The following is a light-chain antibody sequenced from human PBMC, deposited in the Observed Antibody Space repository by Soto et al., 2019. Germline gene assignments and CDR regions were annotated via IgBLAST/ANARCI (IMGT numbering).Light chain of an antibody. V-gene: IGKV1-17*01. CDR2: AAS. CDR3: LEHNTYPFT. CDR1: QGIGDD. Sequence: GDRVTITCRASQGIGDDLGWYQQRPGEAPKRLIYAASILPSGVPSRFSGSVSGTEFTLTISGLQPEDFATYFCLEHNTYPFTFGGGTKVEIK. J-gene: IGKJ4*01.